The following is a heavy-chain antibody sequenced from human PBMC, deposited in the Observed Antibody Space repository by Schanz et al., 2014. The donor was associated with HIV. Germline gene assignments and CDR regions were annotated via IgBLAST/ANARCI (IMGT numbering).Heavy chain of an antibody. CDR3: AREATPYYDIFSGYPRGNSGWFDP. CDR2: IHYSETT. V-gene: IGHV4-31*03. Sequence: QVQLRGSGPGLVKPSQTLSLTCSVSGGAIGTGDYYWSWIRQFPGKGLEWIGYIHYSETTHYNPSLKSRVTISLDTARNQFSLKLTSVTAEDSPVYYCAREATPYYDIFSGYPRGNSGWFDPWGQGTPVIVSS. CDR1: GGAIGTGDYY. D-gene: IGHD3-9*01. J-gene: IGHJ5*02.